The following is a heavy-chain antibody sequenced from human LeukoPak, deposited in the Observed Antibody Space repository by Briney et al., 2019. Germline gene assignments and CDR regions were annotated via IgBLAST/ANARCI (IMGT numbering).Heavy chain of an antibody. D-gene: IGHD2-2*01. CDR3: ARFQSSSSWDYYYGLDV. CDR2: IFYSGSA. J-gene: IGHJ6*02. V-gene: IGHV4-59*01. Sequence: SETLSLTCTVSGDSLGTYFWHWIREPPGKGLEWIGYIFYSGSADYNPSLKSRVTISVDTSKNQVSLKLSSVTAADTAVYYCARFQSSSSWDYYYGLDVWGQGTTVTVSS. CDR1: GDSLGTYF.